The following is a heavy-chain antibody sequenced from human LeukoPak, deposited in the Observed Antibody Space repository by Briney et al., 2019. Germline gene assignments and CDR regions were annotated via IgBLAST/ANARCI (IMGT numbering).Heavy chain of an antibody. CDR1: GGSFSGYY. V-gene: IGHV4-34*01. CDR3: ARGPLRAYYYGSGRQLDY. D-gene: IGHD3-10*01. J-gene: IGHJ4*02. Sequence: PSETLSLTCAAYGGSFSGYYWSWIRQPPGKGLEWIGEINHRGSTNYHPSLKSRVTISVDTSKNQFSLKLSSVTAADTAVYYCARGPLRAYYYGSGRQLDYWGQGTLVTVSS. CDR2: INHRGST.